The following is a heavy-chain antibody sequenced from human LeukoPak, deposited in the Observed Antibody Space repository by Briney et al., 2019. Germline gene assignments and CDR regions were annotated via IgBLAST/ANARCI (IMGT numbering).Heavy chain of an antibody. D-gene: IGHD1-26*01. J-gene: IGHJ3*01. CDR1: GFTFSSYE. CDR3: ARDGLGTAFDL. Sequence: GGSLRLSCTVSGFTFSSYEMHWVRQAPGKGLEWVGVISYDGSNKYYADSVRGRFTISRDNSKNTLYLQMNSLRAEDTAVFYCARDGLGTAFDLWGQGTMVTVSS. CDR2: ISYDGSNK. V-gene: IGHV3-30*01.